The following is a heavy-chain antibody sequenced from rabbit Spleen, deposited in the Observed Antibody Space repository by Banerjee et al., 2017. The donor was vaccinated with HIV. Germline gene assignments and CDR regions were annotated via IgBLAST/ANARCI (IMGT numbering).Heavy chain of an antibody. CDR1: GFDFNNYY. CDR2: IDLVFGST. V-gene: IGHV1S40*01. Sequence: QLLEESGGGLVQPGGSLTLSCKASGFDFNNYYMTWVRQAPGKGLEWIGYIDLVFGSTYYASWVKGRFTISKTSSTTVTLQMTSLTVADTATYFCARDSGSSFSSYGMDLWGPGTLVTVS. D-gene: IGHD8-1*01. CDR3: ARDSGSSFSSYGMDL. J-gene: IGHJ6*01.